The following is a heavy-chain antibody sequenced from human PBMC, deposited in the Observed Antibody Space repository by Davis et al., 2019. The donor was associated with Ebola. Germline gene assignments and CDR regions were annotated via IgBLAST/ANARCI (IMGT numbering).Heavy chain of an antibody. Sequence: ASVKVSCKASAYTFTAYSMHWVRQAPGQRLEWVGWIDAGNGNTKYSQRFQDRVTITRDTSANTAYMELTSLRSEDAAIYYCARSSGGTYSGYFDRWGQGTLVTVSS. D-gene: IGHD2-15*01. CDR1: AYTFTAYS. J-gene: IGHJ5*02. CDR3: ARSSGGTYSGYFDR. CDR2: IDAGNGNT. V-gene: IGHV1-3*01.